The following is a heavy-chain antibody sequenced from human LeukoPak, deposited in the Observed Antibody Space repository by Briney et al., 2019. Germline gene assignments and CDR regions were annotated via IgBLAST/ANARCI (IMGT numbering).Heavy chain of an antibody. CDR1: GASPSAYY. D-gene: IGHD2/OR15-2a*01. CDR3: AGTTYSRYYYYYMDV. CDR2: IYYSGST. J-gene: IGHJ6*03. V-gene: IGHV4-59*01. Sequence: SETLSLTCTVSGASPSAYYWSWIRQPPGKGLEWIGYIYYSGSTNYNPSLKSRVTISVDTSKNQFCLKLSSVTAADTAVYYCAGTTYSRYYYYYMDVWGKGTTVTVSS.